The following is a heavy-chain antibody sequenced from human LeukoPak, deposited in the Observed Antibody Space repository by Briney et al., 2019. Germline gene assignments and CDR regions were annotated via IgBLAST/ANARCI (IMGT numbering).Heavy chain of an antibody. CDR3: AKDPSPYCSGGSCYSSGGMDV. CDR1: GFTFSSYG. D-gene: IGHD2-15*01. V-gene: IGHV3-30*02. CDR2: IRYDGSNK. Sequence: PGGSLRLSCAASGFTFSSYGMHWVRQAPGKGLEWVAFIRYDGSNKYYADSVKGRFTISRDNSKNTLYLQMNSLRAEDTAVYYCAKDPSPYCSGGSCYSSGGMDVWGQGTTVTVSS. J-gene: IGHJ6*02.